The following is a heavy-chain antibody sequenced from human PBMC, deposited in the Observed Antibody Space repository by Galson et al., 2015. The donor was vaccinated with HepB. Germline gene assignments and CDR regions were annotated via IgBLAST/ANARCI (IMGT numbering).Heavy chain of an antibody. CDR3: ARGSAVVTPRGGLRFYYYYMDV. J-gene: IGHJ6*03. V-gene: IGHV3-11*01. CDR1: GFTFSDYY. D-gene: IGHD4-23*01. CDR2: ISSSGSTI. Sequence: SLRLSCAASGFTFSDYYINWIRQAPGKGLEWVSYISSSGSTIYYADSVKGRFTISRDNAKNSLYLQMNSLRAEDTAVYYCARGSAVVTPRGGLRFYYYYMDVWGKGTTVTVSS.